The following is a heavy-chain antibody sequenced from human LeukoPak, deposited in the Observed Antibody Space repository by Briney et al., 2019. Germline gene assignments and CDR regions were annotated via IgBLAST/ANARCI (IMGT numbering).Heavy chain of an antibody. V-gene: IGHV1-18*01. J-gene: IGHJ3*02. D-gene: IGHD5-24*01. CDR3: ARGGSRDGYTPGAAVAFDI. CDR1: GYTLTELS. Sequence: GASVKVSCKVSGYTLTELSMHWVRQAPGQGLEWMGWISAYNGSTNYAQKLQGRVTMTTDTSTSTAYMELRSLRSDDTAVYYCARGGSRDGYTPGAAVAFDIWGQGTMVTVSS. CDR2: ISAYNGST.